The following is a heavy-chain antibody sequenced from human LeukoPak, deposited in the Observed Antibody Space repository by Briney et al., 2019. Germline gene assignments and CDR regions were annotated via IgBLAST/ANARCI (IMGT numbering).Heavy chain of an antibody. Sequence: PGGSLRLSCAASGFTFSTYAMNWVRQAPGKGLEWVSGFSGSGGSTYYADSVKGRFTISRDNSKNTLYLQMNSLRAEDTAVYYCANLDRSDFDYWGQGTLVTVSS. CDR3: ANLDRSDFDY. J-gene: IGHJ4*02. V-gene: IGHV3-23*01. CDR1: GFTFSTYA. D-gene: IGHD3-9*01. CDR2: FSGSGGST.